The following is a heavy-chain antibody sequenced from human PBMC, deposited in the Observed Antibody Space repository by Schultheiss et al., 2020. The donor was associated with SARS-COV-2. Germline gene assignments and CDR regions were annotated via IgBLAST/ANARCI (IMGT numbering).Heavy chain of an antibody. V-gene: IGHV3-33*03. J-gene: IGHJ4*02. CDR2: IWYDGSNK. CDR1: GFTFSSYG. CDR3: AKSNPDSPYPFDY. D-gene: IGHD2-21*01. Sequence: GGSLRLSCAASGFTFSSYGMHWVRQAPGKGLEWVAVIWYDGSNKYYADSVKGRFTISRDNAKNSLYLQMNSLRAEDTAVYYCAKSNPDSPYPFDYWGQGTLVTVSS.